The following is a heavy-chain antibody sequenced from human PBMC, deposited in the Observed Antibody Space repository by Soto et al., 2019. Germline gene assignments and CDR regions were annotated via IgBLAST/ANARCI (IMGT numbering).Heavy chain of an antibody. CDR1: GFTFTSYW. V-gene: IGHV3-7*01. J-gene: IGHJ4*02. CDR3: ARARSARHIVAAYFEY. Sequence: GGSLRLSCAASGFTFTSYWMGWVRQAPGKGLEWVANIRQDGSEKYYVDSVKGRFTISRDNAKNSLYLQMNSLRAEDTAVYHCARARSARHIVAAYFEYWGQGTLVTVSS. CDR2: IRQDGSEK. D-gene: IGHD6-13*01.